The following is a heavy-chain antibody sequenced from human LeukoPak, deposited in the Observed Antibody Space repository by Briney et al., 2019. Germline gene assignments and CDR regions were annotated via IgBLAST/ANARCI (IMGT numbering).Heavy chain of an antibody. J-gene: IGHJ3*02. D-gene: IGHD6-13*01. V-gene: IGHV3-49*04. CDR2: IRSKAYGGTT. CDR3: TRSIAAAGRADDAFDI. Sequence: GGSLRLSCAASGFTFSSYSMNWVRQAPGKGLEWVGFIRSKAYGGTTEYAASVKGRFTISRDDSKSIAYLQMNSLKTEDTAVYYCTRSIAAAGRADDAFDIWGQGTMVTVSS. CDR1: GFTFSSYS.